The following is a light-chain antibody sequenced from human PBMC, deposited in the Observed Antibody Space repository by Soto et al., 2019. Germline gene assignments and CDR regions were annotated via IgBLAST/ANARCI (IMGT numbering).Light chain of an antibody. Sequence: DIVLTQSPGTMSLSPGERATLSCRTSQTIFSRYLSWYQHKPGQAPRLPFYGASTRATGVPDRFSASGSGTDFTLTITKVEPEDFAVYYCQQYGSTPTFSFGPGTKVEFK. J-gene: IGKJ3*01. CDR3: QQYGSTPTFS. CDR1: QTIFSRY. V-gene: IGKV3-20*01. CDR2: GAS.